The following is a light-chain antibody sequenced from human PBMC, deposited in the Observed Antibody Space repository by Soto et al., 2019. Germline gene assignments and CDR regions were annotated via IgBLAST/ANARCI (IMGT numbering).Light chain of an antibody. CDR2: KAS. CDR3: QHYNSYSEA. J-gene: IGKJ1*01. V-gene: IGKV1-16*01. Sequence: DIQMTRSPSSLSASIGDRVTITCRASQGIANYLAWFQQKPGRAPKSLIYKASTLKSGVPSRFSGSGSGTELTLTISSLQPDDFATYYCQHYNSYSEAFGQGTKVDIK. CDR1: QGIANY.